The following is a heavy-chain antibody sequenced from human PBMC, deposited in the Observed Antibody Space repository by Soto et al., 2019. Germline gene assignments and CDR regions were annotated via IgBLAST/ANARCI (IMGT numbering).Heavy chain of an antibody. D-gene: IGHD3-10*01. J-gene: IGHJ4*02. CDR1: GGSISSYY. CDR3: VGGSGSYYYYFDD. CDR2: IYYSGST. Sequence: QVQLQESGPGLVKPSETLSLTCTVSGGSISSYYWSWIRQPPGKGLEWIGYIYYSGSTNYNPSLRSRVTISVDTSKNQFPLKLSSVTAADTDVYYCVGGSGSYYYYFDDWGQGTLVTVSS. V-gene: IGHV4-59*01.